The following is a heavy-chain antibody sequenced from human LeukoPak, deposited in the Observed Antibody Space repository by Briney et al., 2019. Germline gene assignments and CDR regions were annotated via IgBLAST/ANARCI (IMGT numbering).Heavy chain of an antibody. J-gene: IGHJ4*02. CDR3: AKAGYSTDGVFDY. V-gene: IGHV3-11*01. CDR1: GFTFSDYY. CDR2: ISSSGSSI. D-gene: IGHD6-13*01. Sequence: PGGSLRLSCTASGFTFSDYYISWIRQAPGKGLEWVSYISSSGSSISYTDSVRGRFTISRDNAKNSLYLQMNSLRAEDTALYYCAKAGYSTDGVFDYWGQGTLVTVSS.